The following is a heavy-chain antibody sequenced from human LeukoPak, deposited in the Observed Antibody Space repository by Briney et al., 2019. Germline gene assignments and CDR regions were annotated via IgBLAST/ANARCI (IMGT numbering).Heavy chain of an antibody. CDR1: GYSFASYW. D-gene: IGHD5-24*01. J-gene: IGHJ3*02. Sequence: GESLKISCKGSGYSFASYWIGWVRQIPGKGLEWMGIIYPGDSDTRYSPSFQGQVTISADKSISTAYLQWSSLKASDTAMYYCARPVEMATIDDAFDIWGQGTMVTVSS. CDR3: ARPVEMATIDDAFDI. V-gene: IGHV5-51*01. CDR2: IYPGDSDT.